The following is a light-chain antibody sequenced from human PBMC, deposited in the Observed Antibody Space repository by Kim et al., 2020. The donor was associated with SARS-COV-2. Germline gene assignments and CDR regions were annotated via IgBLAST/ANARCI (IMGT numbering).Light chain of an antibody. Sequence: QSALTQPASVSGSPGPSITISCTGTDSDVGGYNYVSWYQQHPGNAPKLIIYDVSNRPSGVSNRFSGSKSGNTASLTISGLQAEDEAHYYCNSYTISSTLVFGGGTKVTVL. CDR3: NSYTISSTLV. J-gene: IGLJ2*01. V-gene: IGLV2-14*03. CDR2: DVS. CDR1: DSDVGGYNY.